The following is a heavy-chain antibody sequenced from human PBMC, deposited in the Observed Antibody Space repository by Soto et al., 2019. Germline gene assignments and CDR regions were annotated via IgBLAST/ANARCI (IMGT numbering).Heavy chain of an antibody. Sequence: EVQLLESGGDLVQPGGSLRLSCAASGFTFSNYAMSCVRQAPGMGLEWVSGLSGSGDRTYYSDSVKGRFTISRDNSKNTLYLQMNSLGAEDTAVYYCAKSGSSSGSRFYYHGMDVWGQGTTVTVSS. CDR2: LSGSGDRT. D-gene: IGHD6-6*01. J-gene: IGHJ6*02. CDR3: AKSGSSSGSRFYYHGMDV. V-gene: IGHV3-23*01. CDR1: GFTFSNYA.